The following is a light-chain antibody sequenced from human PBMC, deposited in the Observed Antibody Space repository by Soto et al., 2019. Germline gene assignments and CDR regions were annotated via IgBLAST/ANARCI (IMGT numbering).Light chain of an antibody. V-gene: IGKV2-30*01. J-gene: IGKJ1*01. CDR3: MQGTHWPPT. CDR1: QSLAYSDGNTN. CDR2: KVS. Sequence: DVVMTQSPLSLPVALGQPASISCRSSQSLAYSDGNTNLNWFLQRPGQSQRRLIHKVSNRDSGVPDRFSGSGPGTDFTLKISRVEAEDVGVYYCMQGTHWPPTFGQGTKVDIK.